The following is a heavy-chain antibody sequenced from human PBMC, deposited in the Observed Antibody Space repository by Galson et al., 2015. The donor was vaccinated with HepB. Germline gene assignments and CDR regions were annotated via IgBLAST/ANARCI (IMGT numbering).Heavy chain of an antibody. CDR1: GYGFASSG. Sequence: SVKVSCKASGYGFASSGFSWVRQAPGQGLEWIGWIRVYNGDKTYAQKFQGRVTMTTDTSTTSVYMELRSLRFDDTAVYYCARDPRRYYYESSGYDYWGQGTLVAVSS. V-gene: IGHV1-18*01. CDR3: ARDPRRYYYESSGYDY. CDR2: IRVYNGDK. J-gene: IGHJ4*02. D-gene: IGHD3-22*01.